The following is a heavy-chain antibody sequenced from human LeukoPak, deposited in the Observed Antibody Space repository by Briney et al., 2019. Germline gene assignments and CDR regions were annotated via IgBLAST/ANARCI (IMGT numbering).Heavy chain of an antibody. V-gene: IGHV4-39*07. CDR1: GGSISSSSYY. CDR3: ARVSRSWYSDY. CDR2: IYYSGST. Sequence: PSETLSLTCTVSGGSISSSSYYWGWIRQPPGKGLEWIGSIYYSGSTYYNPSLKSRVTISVDTSKNQFSLKLSSVTAADTAVYYCARVSRSWYSDYWGQGTLVTVSS. J-gene: IGHJ4*02. D-gene: IGHD1-26*01.